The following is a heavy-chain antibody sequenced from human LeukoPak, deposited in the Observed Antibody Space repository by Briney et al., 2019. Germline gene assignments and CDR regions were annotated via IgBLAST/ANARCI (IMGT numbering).Heavy chain of an antibody. J-gene: IGHJ5*02. CDR3: AREDLGKAAMALYSSSWYWFGP. CDR2: IIPIFGTA. CDR1: GGTFSSYA. Sequence: ASVKVSCKASGGTFSSYAISWVRQAPGQGLEWIGGIIPIFGTANYAQKFQGRVTITTDESTSTAYMELSSLRSEDTAVYYCAREDLGKAAMALYSSSWYWFGPWGQGTLVTVSS. V-gene: IGHV1-69*05. D-gene: IGHD6-13*01.